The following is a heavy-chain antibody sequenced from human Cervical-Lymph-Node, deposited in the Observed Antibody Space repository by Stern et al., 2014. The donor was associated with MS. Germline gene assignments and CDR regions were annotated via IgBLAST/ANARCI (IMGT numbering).Heavy chain of an antibody. CDR2: IYPGDSET. CDR3: ARRGHGYMGIDY. D-gene: IGHD1-1*01. CDR1: GYRFTNNW. J-gene: IGHJ4*02. Sequence: EVQLVESGAEVKKPGESLTISCEVSGYRFTNNWIGWVRQMPGKGLEWMGIIYPGDSETRYSPSFQGQVTILVDKSNTPTYLQWSSLKASDTAIYYCARRGHGYMGIDYWGQGTLVTVSS. V-gene: IGHV5-51*03.